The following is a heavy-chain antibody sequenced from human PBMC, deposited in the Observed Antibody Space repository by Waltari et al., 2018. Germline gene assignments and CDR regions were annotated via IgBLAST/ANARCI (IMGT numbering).Heavy chain of an antibody. CDR3: ARVTPGTVGFDY. CDR2: MKPNRGNT. CDR1: GYTFTSYD. V-gene: IGHV1-8*03. J-gene: IGHJ4*02. Sequence: QVQLVQSGAEVKKPGASVKVSCKASGYTFTSYDINWVRQATGQGLEWMGWMKPNRGNTGYAQKFQGRVSITRNTTISTSHMELSSLRSEDTAVYYCARVTPGTVGFDYWGQGTLVTVSS. D-gene: IGHD4-17*01.